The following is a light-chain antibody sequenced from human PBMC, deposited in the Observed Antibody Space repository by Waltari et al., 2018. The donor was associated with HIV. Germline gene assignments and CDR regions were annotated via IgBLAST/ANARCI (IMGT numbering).Light chain of an antibody. CDR1: QTLTRY. CDR3: QQSYSIPFT. J-gene: IGKJ3*01. Sequence: DIQMTQSPSSLSASLGDRVTITCRASQTLTRYLNWYQQKPGKAPKLLIYGASNLQSGGPSRFSGSGSGADFTLTISTLQPEDFATYYCQQSYSIPFTFGPGTKVDIK. CDR2: GAS. V-gene: IGKV1-39*01.